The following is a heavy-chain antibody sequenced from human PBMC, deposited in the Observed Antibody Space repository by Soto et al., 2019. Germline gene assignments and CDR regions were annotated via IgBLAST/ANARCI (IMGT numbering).Heavy chain of an antibody. CDR1: GGSFSAYY. Sequence: SETLSLTCAVYGGSFSAYYWSWIRQPPGKGLEWIGEIHHSGDTNYIPSLKSRVSISVDTAKNQFSLNLRSVTAADSAVYYCARGDYYDSSGPFSDAFDIWGQGTMVTVSS. D-gene: IGHD3-22*01. J-gene: IGHJ3*02. CDR3: ARGDYYDSSGPFSDAFDI. CDR2: IHHSGDT. V-gene: IGHV4-34*01.